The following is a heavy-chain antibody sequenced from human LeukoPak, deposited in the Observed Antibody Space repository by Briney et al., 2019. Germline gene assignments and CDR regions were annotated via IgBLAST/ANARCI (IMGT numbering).Heavy chain of an antibody. V-gene: IGHV3-48*01. CDR1: GFSFTAYS. CDR3: ARRFDS. Sequence: GGSLRLPCAASGFSFTAYSMTWVRQAPGRGLEWISYIGPGGDIYYADSVTGRFTVSRDTAKNSLYLQMNGLRLEDTAVYYCARRFDSWGQGTLVTVSS. CDR2: IGPGGDI. J-gene: IGHJ4*02.